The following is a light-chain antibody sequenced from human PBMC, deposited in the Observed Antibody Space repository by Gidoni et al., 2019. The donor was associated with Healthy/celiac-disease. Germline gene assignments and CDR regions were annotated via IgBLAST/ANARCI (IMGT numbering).Light chain of an antibody. CDR2: GKN. CDR1: SLRSYY. Sequence: SSELPSDPAVSVSLGQTVRITCQGDSLRSYYASWYQQKPGQAPVLVIYGKNNRPSGIPDRFSGSSSGKTASLTITGAQAEEEADYYCNSRDSSGNHWVFGGGTKLTVL. J-gene: IGLJ3*02. CDR3: NSRDSSGNHWV. V-gene: IGLV3-19*01.